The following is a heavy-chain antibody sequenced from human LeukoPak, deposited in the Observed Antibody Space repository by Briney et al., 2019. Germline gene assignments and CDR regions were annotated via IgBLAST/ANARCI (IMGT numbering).Heavy chain of an antibody. CDR3: PRADSGSFDDAFDI. Sequence: GGSLRLSCAASGFTFSSNYMNWVRQAPGKGLDGVSVIYSGGITYYPDSVKGRFTISRHNSKNTLYLQINILRADDTDVCFCPRADSGSFDDAFDIWGQGRMVTVSS. CDR2: IYSGGIT. D-gene: IGHD1-26*01. CDR1: GFTFSSNY. V-gene: IGHV3-53*04. J-gene: IGHJ3*02.